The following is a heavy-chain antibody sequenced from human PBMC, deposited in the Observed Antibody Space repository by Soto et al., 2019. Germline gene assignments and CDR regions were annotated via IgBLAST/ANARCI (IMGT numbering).Heavy chain of an antibody. J-gene: IGHJ5*02. V-gene: IGHV3-7*01. CDR2: IKQDGSEK. D-gene: IGHD2-2*01. Sequence: PGGSLRLSCAASGFTFSSYWMSWVRQAPGKGLEWVASIKQDGSEKYYVDSVKGRFTISRDNAKNSLYLQMNSLRAEDTAVYYCAREESSAKLNNWFDPWGQGTLVTVSS. CDR3: AREESSAKLNNWFDP. CDR1: GFTFSSYW.